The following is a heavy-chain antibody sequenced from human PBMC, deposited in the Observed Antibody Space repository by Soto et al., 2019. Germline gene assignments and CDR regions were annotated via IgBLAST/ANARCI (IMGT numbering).Heavy chain of an antibody. Sequence: PGGSLRLSCAASGFTFSSYDMHWVRQATGKGLEWVSAIGTAGDTYYPGSVKGRFTISRENAKNSLYLQMNSLIAGDTAVYYCARAIDYDILTGYPAPPDYWGQGTLVTVSS. CDR3: ARAIDYDILTGYPAPPDY. V-gene: IGHV3-13*04. CDR1: GFTFSSYD. J-gene: IGHJ4*02. D-gene: IGHD3-9*01. CDR2: IGTAGDT.